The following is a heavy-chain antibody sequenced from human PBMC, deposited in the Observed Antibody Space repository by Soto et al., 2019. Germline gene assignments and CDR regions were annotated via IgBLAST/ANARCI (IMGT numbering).Heavy chain of an antibody. V-gene: IGHV3-30*18. D-gene: IGHD4-17*01. J-gene: IGHJ4*02. Sequence: QVQLVESGGGVVQPGRSLRLSCAASGFSFNTFGIHWVRQAPGKGLEWVALISDDGRNKYFAGSVKGRFTISRDNSNNTLYLQMNSLRAEDTAVYYCAKDWGHGDYVFDNWGQGTLVIVSS. CDR1: GFSFNTFG. CDR2: ISDDGRNK. CDR3: AKDWGHGDYVFDN.